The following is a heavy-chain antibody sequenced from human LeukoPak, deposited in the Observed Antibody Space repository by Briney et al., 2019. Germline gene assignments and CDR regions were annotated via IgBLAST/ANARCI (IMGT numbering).Heavy chain of an antibody. J-gene: IGHJ5*02. CDR2: IFYTGRT. V-gene: IGHV4-39*02. CDR3: ARDYDSGGYYGRWFDP. CDR1: GASFTGSSYA. D-gene: IGHD3-22*01. Sequence: KTSETLSPTGTVLGASFTGSSYAWGGIRQPPGKGREGVVTIFYTGRTYHNPSLKSRVTISVDTSKNQFSLKLSSVTAADTAFYYCARDYDSGGYYGRWFDPWGQGTLVTVSS.